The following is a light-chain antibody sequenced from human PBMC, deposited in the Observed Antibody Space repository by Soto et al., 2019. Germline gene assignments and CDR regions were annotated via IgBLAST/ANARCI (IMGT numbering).Light chain of an antibody. V-gene: IGKV2-30*01. CDR1: QGLVYRNGNTF. CDR3: LQYTHWPHT. CDR2: YVS. J-gene: IGKJ2*01. Sequence: DVVMTQSPLSLPVTLGRRASIACRSCQGLVYRNGNTFLDWFFQRPGQSPRRIIYYVSNRDFGVPDRFSGSGSGTDFTLHISRVEAEDVGVYYCLQYTHWPHTFGQGTKVDI.